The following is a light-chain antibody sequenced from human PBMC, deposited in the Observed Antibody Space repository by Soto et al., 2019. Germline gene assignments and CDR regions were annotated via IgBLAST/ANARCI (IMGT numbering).Light chain of an antibody. CDR3: QQYGSSPRT. CDR2: GAS. V-gene: IGKV3-20*01. Sequence: EIVLTQSPGTLSLSPGERATLSCRASQSVSSSYLAWYQQKPGQAPRLLIYGASSRATGIPDRFSGSRSGTDFTFTISRLEPEDFAVYYCQQYGSSPRTFGQGTKVDIK. CDR1: QSVSSSY. J-gene: IGKJ1*01.